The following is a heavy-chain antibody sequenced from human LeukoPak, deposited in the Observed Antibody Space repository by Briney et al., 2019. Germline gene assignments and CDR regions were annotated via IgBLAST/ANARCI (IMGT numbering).Heavy chain of an antibody. J-gene: IGHJ3*02. CDR2: ISYDGSNK. V-gene: IGHV3-30*04. CDR1: GITFSSYA. D-gene: IGHD1-26*01. CDR3: ATANALVGATGDAFDI. Sequence: GGSLRLSCAASGITFSSYAMHWVRQAPGKGLEWVAVISYDGSNKYYADSVKGRFTISRDNSKNTLYLQMNSLRSEDTAVYYCATANALVGATGDAFDIWGQGTMVTVSS.